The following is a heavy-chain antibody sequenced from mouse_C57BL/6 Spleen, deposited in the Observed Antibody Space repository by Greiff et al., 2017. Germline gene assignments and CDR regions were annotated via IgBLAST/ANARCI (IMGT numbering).Heavy chain of an antibody. V-gene: IGHV5-4*01. CDR2: ISDGGSYT. Sequence: EVQRVESGGGLVKPGGSLKLSCAASGFTFSSYAMSWVRQTPEKRLEWVATISDGGSYTYYPDNVKGRFTISRDNAKNNLYLQMSHLKSEDTAMYYCARDDSSTVVAGRVAMDYWGQGTSVTVSS. J-gene: IGHJ4*01. CDR1: GFTFSSYA. CDR3: ARDDSSTVVAGRVAMDY. D-gene: IGHD1-1*01.